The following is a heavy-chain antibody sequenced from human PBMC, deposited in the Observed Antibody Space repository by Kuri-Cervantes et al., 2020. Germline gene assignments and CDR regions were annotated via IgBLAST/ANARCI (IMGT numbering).Heavy chain of an antibody. D-gene: IGHD6-13*01. CDR2: IYHSRST. J-gene: IGHJ3*02. CDR3: AREAASDALDI. V-gene: IGHV4-4*02. CDR1: GGSISSSNW. Sequence: AGSLRLSCAVSGGSISSSNWWRWVRQPPGKGLEWIGEIYHSRSTNYNPSLKSRVTISEDKFKNQLSLRLNSVTAADTAVYYCAREAASDALDIWGQGTRVTVSS.